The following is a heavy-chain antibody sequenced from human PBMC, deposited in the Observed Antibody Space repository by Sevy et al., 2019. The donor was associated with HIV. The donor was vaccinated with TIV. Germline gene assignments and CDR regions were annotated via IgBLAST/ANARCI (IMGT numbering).Heavy chain of an antibody. CDR2: INRDGSST. Sequence: GGSLRLSCAAAGFSFSIYWMHWVRQVPGKGLVWVSRINRDGSSTTYADSVKGRFTFSRDNAKNTLFLQINSLRVEDTAVYYCVREGVAGYSYGFDHWGQGTLVTVSS. CDR1: GFSFSIYW. V-gene: IGHV3-74*03. J-gene: IGHJ4*02. D-gene: IGHD5-18*01. CDR3: VREGVAGYSYGFDH.